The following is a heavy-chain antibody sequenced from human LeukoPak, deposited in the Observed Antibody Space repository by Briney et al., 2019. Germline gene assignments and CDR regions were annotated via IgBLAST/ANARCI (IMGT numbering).Heavy chain of an antibody. CDR2: ISYDGSNK. Sequence: GRSLRLSCAASGFTFSSYAMHWVRQAPGKGLEWVAVISYDGSNKYYADSVKGRFTISRDNSKNTLYLKMNSLRAEDTAVYYCATQQLVMVDYWGQGTLVTVSS. CDR3: ATQQLVMVDY. CDR1: GFTFSSYA. J-gene: IGHJ4*02. D-gene: IGHD6-13*01. V-gene: IGHV3-30*01.